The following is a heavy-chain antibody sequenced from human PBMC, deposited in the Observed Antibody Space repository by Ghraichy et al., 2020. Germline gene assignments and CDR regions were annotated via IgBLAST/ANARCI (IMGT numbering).Heavy chain of an antibody. D-gene: IGHD3-22*01. CDR1: GGSISSGGYY. Sequence: SETLSLTCTVSGGSISSGGYYWSWIRQHPGKGLEWIGYIYYSGSTYYNPSLKSRVTISVDTSKNQFSLKLSSVTAADTAVYYCARVGAYDSSGYLDYWGQGTLVTVSS. V-gene: IGHV4-31*03. CDR3: ARVGAYDSSGYLDY. J-gene: IGHJ4*02. CDR2: IYYSGST.